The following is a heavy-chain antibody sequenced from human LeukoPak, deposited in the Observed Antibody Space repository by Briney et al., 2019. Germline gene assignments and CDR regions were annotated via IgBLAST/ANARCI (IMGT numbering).Heavy chain of an antibody. CDR3: ASLSSGPFVDY. V-gene: IGHV4-39*07. D-gene: IGHD6-19*01. CDR2: IYYSGST. Sequence: SETLSLTCTVSGGSISSSSYYWGWIRQPPGKGLEWIGSIYYSGSTYYNPSLKSRVTISVDTSKNQFSLKLSSVTAADTAVYYCASLSSGPFVDYWGQGTLVTVSS. CDR1: GGSISSSSYY. J-gene: IGHJ4*02.